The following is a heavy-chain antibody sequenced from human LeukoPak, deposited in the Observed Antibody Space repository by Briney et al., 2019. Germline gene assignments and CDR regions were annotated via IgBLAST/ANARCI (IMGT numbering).Heavy chain of an antibody. V-gene: IGHV4-59*12. Sequence: PSETLSLTCAFSGGSISTYYWSWVRQPPGKELEWVGYIYYTGSTSYNPSRKRRVTISLDTSKNQFSLRLTSVAAADTGVYYCAREHKEYDGGGYYYGYWGQGTLVTVSS. D-gene: IGHD2-21*02. CDR2: IYYTGST. J-gene: IGHJ4*02. CDR1: GGSISTYY. CDR3: AREHKEYDGGGYYYGY.